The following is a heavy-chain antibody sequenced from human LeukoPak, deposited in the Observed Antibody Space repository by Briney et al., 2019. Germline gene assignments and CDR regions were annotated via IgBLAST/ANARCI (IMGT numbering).Heavy chain of an antibody. CDR1: GFTFSNSA. CDR2: ISDSGSST. CDR3: TKDHGFYSSGWHPLFDH. J-gene: IGHJ4*02. Sequence: GGSLRLSCAASGFTFSNSAMSWVRQPPGKGLEWVSTISDSGSSTYYTDSVKGRFTFSRDNSKNTLHLQMNSLRAEDTAVYYCTKDHGFYSSGWHPLFDHWGQGTLVTVTP. D-gene: IGHD6-19*01. V-gene: IGHV3-23*01.